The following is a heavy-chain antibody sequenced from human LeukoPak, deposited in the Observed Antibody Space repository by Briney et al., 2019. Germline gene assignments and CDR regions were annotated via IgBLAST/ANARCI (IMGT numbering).Heavy chain of an antibody. V-gene: IGHV4-38-2*01. J-gene: IGHJ6*03. CDR1: GYPINNAYY. CDR2: LYHPDST. D-gene: IGHD4-17*01. CDR3: ARHYDSYFYYYLDL. Sequence: SETLSLTCAVSGYPINNAYYWVWIRQPPGQGLEWIGSLYHPDSTYYNPSLKSRVTMSVDTSRNQFSLKLSFVTAADTAVHYCARHYDSYFYYYLDLWGTGTTVTVSS.